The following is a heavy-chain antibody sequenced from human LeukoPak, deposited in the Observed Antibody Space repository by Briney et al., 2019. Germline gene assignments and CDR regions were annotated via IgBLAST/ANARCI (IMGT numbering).Heavy chain of an antibody. CDR1: GFTFSSYA. Sequence: QPGRSLRLSCAASGFTFSSYAMHWVRQAPGKGLEWVAVISYDGSNKYYADSVKGRFTISRDNAKNSLYLQMNSLRAEDTAVYYCARGEYSSSSEPYFDYWGQGTLVTVSS. J-gene: IGHJ4*02. D-gene: IGHD6-6*01. CDR2: ISYDGSNK. V-gene: IGHV3-30-3*01. CDR3: ARGEYSSSSEPYFDY.